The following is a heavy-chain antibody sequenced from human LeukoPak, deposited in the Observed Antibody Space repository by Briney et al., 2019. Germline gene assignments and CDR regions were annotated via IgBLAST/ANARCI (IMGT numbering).Heavy chain of an antibody. J-gene: IGHJ4*02. Sequence: ASVKVSCKASGYTFTGYYMHWVRQAPGQGLEWMGWINPNSGGTNYAQKFAGRVTMTRDTSISTVFMELRRLRSDDTAAYYCASPKYGDFYFDYWGQGTLVTVSS. CDR2: INPNSGGT. D-gene: IGHD2-21*02. CDR3: ASPKYGDFYFDY. V-gene: IGHV1-2*02. CDR1: GYTFTGYY.